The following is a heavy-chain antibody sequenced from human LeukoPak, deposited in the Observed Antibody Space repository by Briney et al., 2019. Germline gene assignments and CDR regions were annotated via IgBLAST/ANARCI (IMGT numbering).Heavy chain of an antibody. J-gene: IGHJ4*02. D-gene: IGHD3-10*01. CDR2: IRSSSSSI. CDR1: GFSFGSLA. Sequence: PGGSLRLSCAASGFSFGSLAMNWVRQAPGKGLEWVASIRSSSSSIYYADAVKGRFTISRDNAKNSLYLQMNSVRAEDTAMYYCVRDGGYYGPDSWGQGALVSVSS. V-gene: IGHV3-21*01. CDR3: VRDGGYYGPDS.